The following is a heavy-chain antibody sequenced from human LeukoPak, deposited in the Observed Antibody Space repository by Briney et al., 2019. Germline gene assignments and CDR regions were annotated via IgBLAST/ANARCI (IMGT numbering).Heavy chain of an antibody. CDR1: GGSISSSSYY. V-gene: IGHV4-39*07. J-gene: IGHJ5*02. Sequence: SETLSLTCTVSGGSISSSSYYWGWIRQPPGNGLEWIGSIYYSGSTYYNPSLKSRVTISVDTSKNQFSLKLSSVTAADTAVYYCARTGIAAAGTGGANYQNLNWFDPWGQGTLVTVSS. CDR3: ARTGIAAAGTGGANYQNLNWFDP. CDR2: IYYSGST. D-gene: IGHD6-13*01.